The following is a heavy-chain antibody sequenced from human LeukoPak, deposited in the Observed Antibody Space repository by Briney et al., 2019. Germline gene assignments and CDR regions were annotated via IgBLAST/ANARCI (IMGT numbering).Heavy chain of an antibody. V-gene: IGHV5-10-1*01. Sequence: GESLKISCQGSGYSFTSYWIGWVRQMPGKGLEWMGRIDPSDSYTNYSPSFQGHVTISADKSISTAYLQWSSLKASDTDMYYCARHNYGPTDFDSWGQGTLVTVSS. D-gene: IGHD4-11*01. CDR3: ARHNYGPTDFDS. J-gene: IGHJ4*02. CDR1: GYSFTSYW. CDR2: IDPSDSYT.